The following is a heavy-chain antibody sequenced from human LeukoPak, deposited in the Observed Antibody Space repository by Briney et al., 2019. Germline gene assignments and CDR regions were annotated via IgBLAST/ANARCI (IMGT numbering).Heavy chain of an antibody. V-gene: IGHV3-33*06. D-gene: IGHD3-22*01. CDR2: IWYDGSIK. CDR3: AKSRGYYYEKSGPADY. J-gene: IGHJ4*02. Sequence: GGSLRLSCAASGFTFSRYWIHWVRQAPGKGLEWVAVIWYDGSIKYYGDSVKGRFTISRDNSKNTLYLQMNSLSAEDTAVYYCAKSRGYYYEKSGPADYWGQGTLVTVSS. CDR1: GFTFSRYW.